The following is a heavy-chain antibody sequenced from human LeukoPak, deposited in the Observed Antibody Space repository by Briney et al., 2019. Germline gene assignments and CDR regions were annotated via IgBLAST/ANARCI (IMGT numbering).Heavy chain of an antibody. CDR2: IYYSGST. D-gene: IGHD4-17*01. Sequence: PSETLSLTCTVSGGSISSYYWSWIRQPPGKGLEWIGYIYYSGSTNYNPSLKSRVTMSVDTSKNQFSLKLSSVTAADTAVYYCARRGDHFDYWGQGTLVTVSS. CDR1: GGSISSYY. V-gene: IGHV4-59*01. J-gene: IGHJ4*02. CDR3: ARRGDHFDY.